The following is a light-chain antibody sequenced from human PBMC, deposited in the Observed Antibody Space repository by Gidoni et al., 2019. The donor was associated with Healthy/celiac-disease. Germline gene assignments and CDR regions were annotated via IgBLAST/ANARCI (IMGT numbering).Light chain of an antibody. CDR1: QSISSY. CDR3: QQSYSTPLV. J-gene: IGKJ4*01. Sequence: DIQMIQSPSSLSASVGDRVTITCRASQSISSYLNWYQQKPGNAPKLLIYAASSLQSGVPSRFSGSGSGTDFTLTISSLQPEDFATYYCQQSYSTPLVFGGGTKVEIK. CDR2: AAS. V-gene: IGKV1-39*01.